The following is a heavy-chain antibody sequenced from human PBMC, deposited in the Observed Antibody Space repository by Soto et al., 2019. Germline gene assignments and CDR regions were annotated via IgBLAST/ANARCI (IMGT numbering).Heavy chain of an antibody. J-gene: IGHJ4*02. D-gene: IGHD6-6*01. V-gene: IGHV4-30-4*01. CDR3: ARDRSNSPDYFDY. CDR1: GGSIDNYEHY. CDR2: IYYSGRT. Sequence: PSETLSLTCTVSGGSIDNYEHYWTWIRQPPGKGLEWVGYIYYSGRTNYNPSLNSRLTISLDTSKNQFSLRLTSVSAADTAMYYCARDRSNSPDYFDYWGQGTLVTVSS.